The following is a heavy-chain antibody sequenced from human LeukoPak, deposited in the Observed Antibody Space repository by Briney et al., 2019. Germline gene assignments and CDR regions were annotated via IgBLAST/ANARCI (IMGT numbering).Heavy chain of an antibody. CDR3: ASGPTYYYDSSGSQDAFDI. D-gene: IGHD3-22*01. V-gene: IGHV4-39*07. CDR2: IYYSGST. J-gene: IGHJ3*02. CDR1: GGSISSSSYY. Sequence: PSETLSLTCTVSGGSISSSSYYWGWIRQPPGKGLEWIGSIYYSGSTYYNPSLKSRVTISVDTSKNQLSLKLSSVTAADAAVYYCASGPTYYYDSSGSQDAFDIWGQGTMVTVSS.